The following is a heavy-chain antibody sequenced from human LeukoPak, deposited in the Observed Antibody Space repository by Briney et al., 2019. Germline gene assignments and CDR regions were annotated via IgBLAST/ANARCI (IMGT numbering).Heavy chain of an antibody. CDR3: ARVPESSIAALDY. J-gene: IGHJ4*02. CDR1: GVSISSGSYY. D-gene: IGHD6-6*01. Sequence: PSETLSLTCTVSGVSISSGSYYWSWLRQPAGKGLEWIVRMFTSGSTNYNPSLKSRVTISVDTSKNQFSLKLSSVTAADTAVYYCARVPESSIAALDYWGQGILVTVSS. V-gene: IGHV4-61*02. CDR2: MFTSGST.